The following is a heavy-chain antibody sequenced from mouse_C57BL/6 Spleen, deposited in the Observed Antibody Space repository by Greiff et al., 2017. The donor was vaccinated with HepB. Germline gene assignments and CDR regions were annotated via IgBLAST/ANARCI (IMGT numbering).Heavy chain of an antibody. CDR1: GYTFTDYE. V-gene: IGHV1-15*01. J-gene: IGHJ1*03. Sequence: VQLQQSGAELVRPGASVTLSCKASGYTFTDYEMHWVKQTPVHGLEWIGAIDPETGGTAYNQKFKGKAILTADKSSSTAYMELRSLTSEDSAVYYCTRRGPYYSNPYWYFDVWGTGTTVTVSS. CDR3: TRRGPYYSNPYWYFDV. CDR2: IDPETGGT. D-gene: IGHD2-5*01.